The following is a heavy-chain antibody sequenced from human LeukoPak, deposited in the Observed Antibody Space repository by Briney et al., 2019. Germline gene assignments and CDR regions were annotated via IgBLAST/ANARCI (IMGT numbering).Heavy chain of an antibody. CDR3: AREGPSPFYDYVWRSYRRNDYYFDY. V-gene: IGHV4-39*02. CDR1: GGSISSTSYY. D-gene: IGHD3-16*02. CDR2: IYKSGST. Sequence: PSETLSLTCTVSGGSISSTSYYWGWIRQPPGRGLEWIGSIYKSGSTYYYPSLKSRVTISVDTSKNQFSLKLSSVTAADTAVYYCAREGPSPFYDYVWRSYRRNDYYFDYWGQGALVTVSS. J-gene: IGHJ4*02.